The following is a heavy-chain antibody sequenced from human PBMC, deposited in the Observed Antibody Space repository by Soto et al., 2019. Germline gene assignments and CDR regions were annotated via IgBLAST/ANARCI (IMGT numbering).Heavy chain of an antibody. V-gene: IGHV4-34*01. CDR2: IKHSGST. Sequence: PSETLSLSCSGSGDTISGYYWSWIRHLRGNGLEGVGEIKHSGSTNYNPSLKSRVTISVDTSKNQYSQKLSSVTAADTALYYCARATYYYYGMDVWGQGTTVTVPS. J-gene: IGHJ6*02. CDR3: ARATYYYYGMDV. CDR1: GDTISGYY.